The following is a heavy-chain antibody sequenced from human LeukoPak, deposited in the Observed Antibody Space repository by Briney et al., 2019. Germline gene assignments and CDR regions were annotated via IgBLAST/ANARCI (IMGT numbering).Heavy chain of an antibody. CDR2: IQENGSGK. J-gene: IGHJ4*02. CDR1: GFTFSGYW. D-gene: IGHD1-26*01. CDR3: ARDSIYRGSFSTFDY. Sequence: GGSLRLSCAASGFTFSGYWMSWVRQAPGKGLEWVGNIQENGSGKHYMDSVKGRFTISRDNARNSLYLQMNSLKVEDTAVYYCARDSIYRGSFSTFDYWGQGILVTVSS. V-gene: IGHV3-7*01.